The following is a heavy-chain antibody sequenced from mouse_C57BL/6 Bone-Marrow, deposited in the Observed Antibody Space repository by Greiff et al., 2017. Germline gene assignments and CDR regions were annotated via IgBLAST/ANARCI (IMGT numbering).Heavy chain of an antibody. CDR2: IYPGSGST. CDR1: GYTFTSYW. CDR3: ARPSFYYYGSSYGYCDV. Sequence: QVQLQQPGAELVKPGASVKMSCKASGYTFTSYWITWVKQRPGQGLEWIGDIYPGSGSTNYNEKFKSKATLTVDTSSSTAYMQLSSLTSEDSAVYYCARPSFYYYGSSYGYCDVWGTGTTVTVSS. J-gene: IGHJ1*03. V-gene: IGHV1-55*01. D-gene: IGHD1-1*01.